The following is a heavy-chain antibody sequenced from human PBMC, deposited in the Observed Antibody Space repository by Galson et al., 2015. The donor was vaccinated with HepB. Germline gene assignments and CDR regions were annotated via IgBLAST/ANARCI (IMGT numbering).Heavy chain of an antibody. V-gene: IGHV3-30*18. CDR1: GFTFSSYG. J-gene: IGHJ4*02. Sequence: SLRLSCAASGFTFSSYGMHWVRQAPGKGLEWVAVISYDGSNKYYADSVKGRFTISRDNSKNTLYLQMNSLRAEDTAVYYCAKVGRYNYDSSGYYTDYFDYWGQGTLVTVSS. D-gene: IGHD3-22*01. CDR2: ISYDGSNK. CDR3: AKVGRYNYDSSGYYTDYFDY.